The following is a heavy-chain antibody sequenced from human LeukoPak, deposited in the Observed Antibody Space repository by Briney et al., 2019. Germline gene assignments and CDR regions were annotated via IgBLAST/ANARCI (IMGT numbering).Heavy chain of an antibody. CDR2: IRYDGSNK. CDR3: AKDTVTGSYLPYYFDY. V-gene: IGHV3-30*02. J-gene: IGHJ4*02. D-gene: IGHD1-26*01. Sequence: PGGSLRLSCAASGFTFSSYGMHWVRQAPGKGLEWVAFIRYDGSNKYYADSVKGRFTISRDNSKNTLYLQMNSLRAEDTAVYYCAKDTVTGSYLPYYFDYWGQGTLVTVSS. CDR1: GFTFSSYG.